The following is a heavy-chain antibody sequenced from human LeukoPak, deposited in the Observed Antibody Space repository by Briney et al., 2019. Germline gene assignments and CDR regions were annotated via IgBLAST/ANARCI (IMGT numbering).Heavy chain of an antibody. CDR1: GFTFGDYA. CDR2: IRSKAYGGTT. Sequence: GGSLRLSCTASGFTFGDYAMSWFRQAPGKGLEWVGFIRSKAYGGTTEYAASVKGRFTISRDDSKSIAYLQMNSLKTEDTAMYYCTRGQYSSSWYGDYWGQGTLVTVSS. CDR3: TRGQYSSSWYGDY. J-gene: IGHJ4*02. V-gene: IGHV3-49*03. D-gene: IGHD6-13*01.